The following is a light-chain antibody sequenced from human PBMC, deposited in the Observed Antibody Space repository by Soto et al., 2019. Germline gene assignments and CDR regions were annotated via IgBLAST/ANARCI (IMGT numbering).Light chain of an antibody. CDR3: QHYNSYRWA. Sequence: DIPMTQSPSPLSSSLGGRVTITWRASKSISRWLAWSLQKPGKDPKLLMYKASSLKSGVPSRFSGRGSGTEFTLPIGSLQHDDFATYYCQHYNSYRWAFGQGTKVDI. CDR1: KSISRW. V-gene: IGKV1-5*03. CDR2: KAS. J-gene: IGKJ1*01.